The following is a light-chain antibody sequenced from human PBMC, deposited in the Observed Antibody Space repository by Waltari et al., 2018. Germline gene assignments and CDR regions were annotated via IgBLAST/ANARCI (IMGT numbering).Light chain of an antibody. Sequence: DIVMTQSPDSLAVSLGERATINCKSSQSVLYSSNNKNYLAWYQQKPGQPPKLLIYWASTRESVVPDRFSGSGSGTDFTLTISSLQAEDVAVYYCQQYYSFPQTFGQGTKVGIK. CDR1: QSVLYSSNNKNY. J-gene: IGKJ1*01. CDR2: WAS. CDR3: QQYYSFPQT. V-gene: IGKV4-1*01.